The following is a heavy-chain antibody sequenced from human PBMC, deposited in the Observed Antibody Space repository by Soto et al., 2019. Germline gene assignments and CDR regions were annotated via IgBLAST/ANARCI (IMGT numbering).Heavy chain of an antibody. CDR1: GGCISSYY. CDR2: LYTSGST. J-gene: IGHJ4*02. V-gene: IGHV4-4*07. CDR3: GRDIGYYDTSGYYFISDY. D-gene: IGHD3-22*01. Sequence: SETLPLTGTGSGGCISSYYRSWIRQPAGKGLEWIGRLYTSGSTNYKPSLKSRVTMPVDTSKNQLSLNLRSVNAADTAVYYCGRDIGYYDTSGYYFISDYWGQGTLVTVSS.